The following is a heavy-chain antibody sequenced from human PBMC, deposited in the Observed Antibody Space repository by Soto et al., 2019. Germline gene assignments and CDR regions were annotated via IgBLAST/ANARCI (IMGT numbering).Heavy chain of an antibody. J-gene: IGHJ6*02. CDR3: ARDGGWFGEFDADYYGMDV. V-gene: IGHV4-59*01. CDR1: GGSISSYY. CDR2: IYYSGST. D-gene: IGHD3-10*01. Sequence: SETLSLTCTVSGGSISSYYWSWIRQPPGKGLEWIGYIYYSGSTNYNPSLKSRVTISVDTSKNQFSLKLSSVTAADTAVYYCARDGGWFGEFDADYYGMDVWGQGTTVTVSS.